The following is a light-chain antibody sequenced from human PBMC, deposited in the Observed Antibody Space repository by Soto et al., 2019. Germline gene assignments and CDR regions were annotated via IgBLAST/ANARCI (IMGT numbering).Light chain of an antibody. Sequence: EIVLTQSPGTLSLSPGERATLSCRASQSVSSSYLAWYQQKFGQATRLLIYDASSRATGVPDRFSGSGSGTDFTLTISRLEPEYFAVYYCLQYGSSPRTFGQGTTVEFK. J-gene: IGKJ1*01. CDR2: DAS. CDR1: QSVSSSY. CDR3: LQYGSSPRT. V-gene: IGKV3-20*01.